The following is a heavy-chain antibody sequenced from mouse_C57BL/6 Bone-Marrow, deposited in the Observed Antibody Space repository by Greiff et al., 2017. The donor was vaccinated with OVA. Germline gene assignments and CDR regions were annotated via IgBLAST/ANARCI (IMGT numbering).Heavy chain of an antibody. CDR1: GFTFSSSG. J-gene: IGHJ2*01. CDR2: ISSGGSYT. Sequence: EVMLVESGGDLVKPGGSLKLSCAASGFTFSSSGMSWVRQTPDKRLEWVATISSGGSYTYYPDSVKGRFTISRDNAKNTLYLQMSSLKSEDTAMYYCARHYYGSSYYWGQGTTLTVSS. V-gene: IGHV5-6*01. D-gene: IGHD1-1*01. CDR3: ARHYYGSSYY.